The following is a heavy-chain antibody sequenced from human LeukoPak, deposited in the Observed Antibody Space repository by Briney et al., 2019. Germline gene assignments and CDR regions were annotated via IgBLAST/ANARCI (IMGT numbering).Heavy chain of an antibody. Sequence: GGSLRLSCAASGFNFNNYWMTWVRQAPGKGLEWVTNINLDGAQKYYVDSVKGRFTISRDNAKNSLYLQMNSLRAEDTAVYYCARGFLDYWGQGTLVTVSS. J-gene: IGHJ4*02. V-gene: IGHV3-7*01. CDR3: ARGFLDY. CDR2: INLDGAQK. D-gene: IGHD3-3*01. CDR1: GFNFNNYW.